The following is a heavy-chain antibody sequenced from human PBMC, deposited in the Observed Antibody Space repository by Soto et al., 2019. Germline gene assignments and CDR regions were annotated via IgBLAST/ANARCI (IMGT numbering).Heavy chain of an antibody. CDR2: ISGSGGST. CDR1: GFTFSSYA. V-gene: IGHV3-23*01. D-gene: IGHD4-17*01. J-gene: IGHJ6*02. CDR3: AKDSRMTTVTNPLYYYYYGMDV. Sequence: GSLRLSCAASGFTFSSYAMSWVRQAPGKGLEWVSAISGSGGSTYYADSVKGRFTISRDNSKNTLYLQMNSLRAEDTAVYYCAKDSRMTTVTNPLYYYYYGMDVWGQGTTVTVSS.